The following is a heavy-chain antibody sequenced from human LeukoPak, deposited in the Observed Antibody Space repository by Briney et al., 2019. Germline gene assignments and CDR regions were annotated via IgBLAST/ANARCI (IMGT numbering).Heavy chain of an antibody. CDR3: ARLREIPVFGVVTKSTSYFDY. D-gene: IGHD3-3*01. V-gene: IGHV3-7*01. Sequence: GGSLRLSCAASGFTSSRYWMSWVRQAPGKGLEWVANVNQDGSDKYYVDSVKGRFTISRDNAKNSLYLQMNSLRAEDTAVYYCARLREIPVFGVVTKSTSYFDYWGQGTLVTVSS. CDR1: GFTSSRYW. CDR2: VNQDGSDK. J-gene: IGHJ4*02.